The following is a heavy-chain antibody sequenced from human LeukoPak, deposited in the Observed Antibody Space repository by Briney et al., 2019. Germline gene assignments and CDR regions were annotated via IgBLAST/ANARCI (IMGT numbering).Heavy chain of an antibody. CDR1: GFTFSSYW. CDR3: AKTNSSGWYGYKYFDY. V-gene: IGHV3-7*03. CDR2: IKEDGSGI. Sequence: GGSLRLSCVVSGFTFSSYWMSWVRQAPGKGLEWVANIKEDGSGIYYVDSVKGRFTISRDNAKNSLYLQMNSLRAEDTALYYCAKTNSSGWYGYKYFDYWGQGTLVTVSS. J-gene: IGHJ4*02. D-gene: IGHD6-19*01.